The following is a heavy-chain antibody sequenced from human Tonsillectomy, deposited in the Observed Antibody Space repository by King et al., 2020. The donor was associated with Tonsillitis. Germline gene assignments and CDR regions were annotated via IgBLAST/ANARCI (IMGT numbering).Heavy chain of an antibody. CDR3: ARAAESMYYYDSSGYPDY. CDR2: INSDGSST. V-gene: IGHV3-74*01. CDR1: GFTFSSYW. J-gene: IGHJ4*02. D-gene: IGHD3-22*01. Sequence: VQLVESGGGLVQPGGSLRLSCAASGFTFSSYWMHWVRHAPGKGLVWVSRINSDGSSTSYADSVKGRFTISRDNAKNTLYLQMNSLRAEDTAVYYCARAAESMYYYDSSGYPDYWGQGTLVTVSS.